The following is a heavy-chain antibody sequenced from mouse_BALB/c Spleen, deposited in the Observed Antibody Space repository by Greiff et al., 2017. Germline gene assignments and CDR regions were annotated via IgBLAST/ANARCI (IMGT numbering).Heavy chain of an antibody. Sequence: LVESGAELVRPGSSVKISCKASGYAFSSYWMNWVKQRPGQGLEWIGQIYPGDGDTNYNGKFKGKATLTADKSSSTAYMQLSSLTSEDSAVYFCARSITTVVGYWGQGTTLTVSS. CDR2: IYPGDGDT. CDR3: ARSITTVVGY. CDR1: GYAFSSYW. J-gene: IGHJ2*01. V-gene: IGHV1-80*01. D-gene: IGHD1-1*01.